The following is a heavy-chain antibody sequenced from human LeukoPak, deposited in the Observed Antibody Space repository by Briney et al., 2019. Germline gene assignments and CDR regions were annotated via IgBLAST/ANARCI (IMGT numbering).Heavy chain of an antibody. V-gene: IGHV3-23*01. CDR2: ISGSGGST. Sequence: TGGSLRLSCAASGFTFSSYAMSWDRQAPGKGLEWVSAISGSGGSTYYADSVKGRFAISRDNSKNTLYLQMNSLRAEDTAVYYCAKEPEGSLLGYWGQGTLVTVSS. CDR1: GFTFSSYA. J-gene: IGHJ4*02. CDR3: AKEPEGSLLGY. D-gene: IGHD1-26*01.